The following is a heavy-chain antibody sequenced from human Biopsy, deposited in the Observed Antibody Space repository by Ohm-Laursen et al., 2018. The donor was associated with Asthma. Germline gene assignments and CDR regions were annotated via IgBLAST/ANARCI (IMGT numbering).Heavy chain of an antibody. D-gene: IGHD2-21*02. Sequence: SLRLSCAASGFTFSSYGMHWVRQAPGKGLEWVAVISHDGSNKYYADSVKGRFTISRDNSKNTVYLQMNSLRAEDTAVYYCASYEVVTAILPMDVWGQGTTVTVSS. CDR3: ASYEVVTAILPMDV. CDR1: GFTFSSYG. J-gene: IGHJ6*01. CDR2: ISHDGSNK. V-gene: IGHV3-30*03.